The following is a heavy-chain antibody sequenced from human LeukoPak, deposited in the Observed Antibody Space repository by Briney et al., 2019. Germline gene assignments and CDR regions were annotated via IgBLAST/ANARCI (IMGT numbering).Heavy chain of an antibody. V-gene: IGHV4-61*01. CDR3: ARVRYDSSGYYPSWFDP. J-gene: IGHJ5*02. D-gene: IGHD3-22*01. CDR1: GGSVSSGSYY. Sequence: SETLSLTCTVSGGSVSSGSYYWSWLRQPPGKGLEWIGYIYYSGSTNYNPSLKSRVTISVDTSKNQFSLKLSSVTPADTAVYYCARVRYDSSGYYPSWFDPWGQGTLVTVSS. CDR2: IYYSGST.